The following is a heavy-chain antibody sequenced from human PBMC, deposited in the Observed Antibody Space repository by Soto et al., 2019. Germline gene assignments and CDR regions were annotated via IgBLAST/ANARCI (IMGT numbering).Heavy chain of an antibody. CDR3: AREEPWGSTSEMDYYYYMDV. D-gene: IGHD2-2*01. CDR1: GFTFSSYW. CDR2: IKQDGSEK. J-gene: IGHJ6*03. Sequence: EVQLVESGGGLVQPGGSLRLSCAASGFTFSSYWMSWVRQAPGKGLEWVANIKQDGSEKYYVDSVKGGFTISRDNAKNSLYLQMNSLRAEDTAVYYCAREEPWGSTSEMDYYYYMDVWGKGTTVTVSS. V-gene: IGHV3-7*01.